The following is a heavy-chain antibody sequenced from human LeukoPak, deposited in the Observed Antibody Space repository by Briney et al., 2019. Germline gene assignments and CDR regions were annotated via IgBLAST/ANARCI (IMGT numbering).Heavy chain of an antibody. V-gene: IGHV3-30-3*01. CDR1: GFTFSSYA. CDR3: ARDLGYDSSGALWY. J-gene: IGHJ4*02. D-gene: IGHD3-22*01. Sequence: GGSLRLSCAASGFTFSSYAMRWVRQAPGKGLEWVAVISYDGSNKYYADSVKGRFTISRDNSKNTLYLQMNSLRAEDTAVYYCARDLGYDSSGALWYWGQGTLVTVSS. CDR2: ISYDGSNK.